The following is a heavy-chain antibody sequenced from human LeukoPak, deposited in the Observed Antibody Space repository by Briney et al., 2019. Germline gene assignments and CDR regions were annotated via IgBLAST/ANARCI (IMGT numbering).Heavy chain of an antibody. CDR3: ARRRYFDGSGYLE. D-gene: IGHD3-22*01. J-gene: IGHJ1*01. V-gene: IGHV4-39*01. Sequence: SETLSLTCSVSGDSVSRSDSYWDWIRQPPGKGLEWIRTIYYSGRAYYSPSLRSRVTMSVDPSNNQFSLTLRSVTAADTSLYYCARRRYFDGSGYLEWGQGTLLSVSS. CDR2: IYYSGRA. CDR1: GDSVSRSDSY.